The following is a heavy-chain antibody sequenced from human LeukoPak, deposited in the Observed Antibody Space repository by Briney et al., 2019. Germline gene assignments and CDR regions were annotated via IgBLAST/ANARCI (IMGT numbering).Heavy chain of an antibody. CDR3: ARDDGFSAAAGKNDY. J-gene: IGHJ4*02. D-gene: IGHD6-13*01. CDR1: GGTFSSYA. Sequence: SVKVSCKASGGTFSSYAISWVRQAPGQGLEWMGRIIPILGTANYAQKFQGRVTITADESTSTAYMELSSLRSEDTAVYYCARDDGFSAAAGKNDYWGQGTLVTVSS. V-gene: IGHV1-69*11. CDR2: IIPILGTA.